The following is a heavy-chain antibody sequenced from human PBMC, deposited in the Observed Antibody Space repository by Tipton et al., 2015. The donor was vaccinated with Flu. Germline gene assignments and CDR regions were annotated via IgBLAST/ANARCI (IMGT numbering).Heavy chain of an antibody. CDR1: GFIFSTYG. Sequence: SLRLSCAASGFIFSTYGMHWVRQAPGKGLEWVAVIWYDGSNKYYADSVKGRFTISRDNSKNTVYLQMNSLRAEDTAIYYCARDKNEFYAFDYWGQGTLVTASS. V-gene: IGHV3-33*01. J-gene: IGHJ4*02. CDR3: ARDKNEFYAFDY. D-gene: IGHD2/OR15-2a*01. CDR2: IWYDGSNK.